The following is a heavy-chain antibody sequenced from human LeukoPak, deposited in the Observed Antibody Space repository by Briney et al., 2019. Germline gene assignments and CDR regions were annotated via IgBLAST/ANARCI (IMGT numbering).Heavy chain of an antibody. Sequence: GGSLRLFCAASGFPFNVQTMSWVRQAPGKGLDWVASMRQDGSEIYYVDSVKGRFTISRDNPKNSLYLQTNSLRAEDTAVYYCARGGATRGRFENWGQGTLVTVSS. CDR3: ARGGATRGRFEN. CDR2: MRQDGSEI. V-gene: IGHV3-7*01. D-gene: IGHD1-26*01. CDR1: GFPFNVQT. J-gene: IGHJ4*02.